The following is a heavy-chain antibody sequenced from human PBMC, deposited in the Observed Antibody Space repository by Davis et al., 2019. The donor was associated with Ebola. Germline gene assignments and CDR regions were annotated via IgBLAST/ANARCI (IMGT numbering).Heavy chain of an antibody. D-gene: IGHD3-3*01. CDR3: ARNLVTIFGVVIIAVGNDAFDI. V-gene: IGHV3-7*03. CDR1: GFTFSNYA. Sequence: GESLKISCAASGFTFSNYAMSWVRQAPGKGLEWVANIKQDGSEKYYVDSVKGRFTISRDNAKNSLYLQMNSLRAEDTAVYYCARNLVTIFGVVIIAVGNDAFDIWGQGTMVTVSS. J-gene: IGHJ3*02. CDR2: IKQDGSEK.